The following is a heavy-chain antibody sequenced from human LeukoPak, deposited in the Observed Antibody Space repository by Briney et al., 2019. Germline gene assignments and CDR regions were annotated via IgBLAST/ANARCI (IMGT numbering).Heavy chain of an antibody. CDR3: ARVPFGIAAASSGGY. D-gene: IGHD6-13*01. Sequence: GGALRLSCAASGFTFSSHSMNWVRQAPGKGLEWVSYSSSSSSTIYYADSVKGRFTNSRDNAKNSLYLQMYSLGVDDTAVYFCARVPFGIAAASSGGYWGQGTLVTVSS. CDR1: GFTFSSHS. CDR2: SSSSSSTI. V-gene: IGHV3-48*01. J-gene: IGHJ4*02.